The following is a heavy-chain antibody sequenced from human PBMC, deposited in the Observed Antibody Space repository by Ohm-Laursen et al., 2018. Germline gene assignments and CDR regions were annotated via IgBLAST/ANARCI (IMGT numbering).Heavy chain of an antibody. J-gene: IGHJ4*02. V-gene: IGHV1-8*02. Sequence: ASVKVSCKASGYTFTDYHIHWVRQAPGQGLEWMGWMNPNSGNTGYAQKFQGRVTMTRNTSISTAYMELSSLRSEDTAVYYCATSGFDYWGQGTLVTVSP. CDR1: GYTFTDYH. D-gene: IGHD3-10*01. CDR2: MNPNSGNT. CDR3: ATSGFDY.